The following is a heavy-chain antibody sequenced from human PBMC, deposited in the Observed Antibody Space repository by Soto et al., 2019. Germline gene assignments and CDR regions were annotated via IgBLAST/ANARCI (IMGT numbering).Heavy chain of an antibody. Sequence: SETLSLTCTVSGGSVSSGSYYWSWIRQPPGKGLEWIGYIYYSGSTNYNPSLKSRVTISVDTSKNQFSLKLSSVTAADTAVYYCARAVVVNATEVWFDPWGQGTLVSVSS. V-gene: IGHV4-61*01. CDR1: GGSVSSGSYY. CDR3: ARAVVVNATEVWFDP. CDR2: IYYSGST. D-gene: IGHD2-21*01. J-gene: IGHJ5*02.